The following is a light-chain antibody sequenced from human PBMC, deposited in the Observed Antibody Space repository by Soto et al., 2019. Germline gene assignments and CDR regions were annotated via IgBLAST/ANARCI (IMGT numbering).Light chain of an antibody. CDR3: CSYAGSSTVV. V-gene: IGLV2-11*01. Sequence: QSVLTQPRSVSGSPGQSGTISCTGTSSDVGGYNYVYWYQQHPGKAPKLMIYDVSKRPSGVPDRFSGSKSGNTASLTISGLQAEDEADYYCCSYAGSSTVVFGGGTNLTVL. CDR2: DVS. CDR1: SSDVGGYNY. J-gene: IGLJ2*01.